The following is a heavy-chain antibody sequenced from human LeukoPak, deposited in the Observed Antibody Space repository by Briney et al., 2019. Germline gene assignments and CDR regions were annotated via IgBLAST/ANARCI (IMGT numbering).Heavy chain of an antibody. J-gene: IGHJ5*02. CDR1: GVTFSNAW. Sequence: GGSLRLSCAASGVTFSNAWMSWVRQAPGKGLEWGGRIKSKTDGGTTDYAAPVKGRFTISRDDSKNTLYLQMNSLKTEDTAVYYCTTDYGDYPIAWGQGTLVTVSS. V-gene: IGHV3-15*01. CDR2: IKSKTDGGTT. D-gene: IGHD4-17*01. CDR3: TTDYGDYPIA.